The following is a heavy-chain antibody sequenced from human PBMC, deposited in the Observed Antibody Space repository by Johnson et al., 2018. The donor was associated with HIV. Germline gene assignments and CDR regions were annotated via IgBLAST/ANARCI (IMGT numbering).Heavy chain of an antibody. D-gene: IGHD5-24*01. CDR3: ARQKKSQGRWLQFDALDI. V-gene: IGHV3-30*03. CDR2: ISYVETNK. Sequence: QVQLVESGGGVVQPGRSLRLSCAASGFTFSNYGIHWVRQAPGKGLEWVAAISYVETNKYYADSVKGRFTIPRDNSKNTLYLQMNSLRAEDTAVYYCARQKKSQGRWLQFDALDIWGEGTMVTVSS. CDR1: GFTFSNYG. J-gene: IGHJ3*02.